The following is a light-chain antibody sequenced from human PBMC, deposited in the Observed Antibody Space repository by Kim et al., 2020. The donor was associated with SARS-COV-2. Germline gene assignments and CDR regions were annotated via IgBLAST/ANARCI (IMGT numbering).Light chain of an antibody. CDR1: SIGSRS. Sequence: VSVVPGKTARVSCGGNSIGSRSVHWYQQKSGQAPVLVMYYDSDRPSGIPERFSGSNSGNTATLTISRVEAGDEADYFCQVWDSSSDHRVVFGGGTQLTAL. J-gene: IGLJ2*01. CDR3: QVWDSSSDHRVV. V-gene: IGLV3-21*01. CDR2: YDS.